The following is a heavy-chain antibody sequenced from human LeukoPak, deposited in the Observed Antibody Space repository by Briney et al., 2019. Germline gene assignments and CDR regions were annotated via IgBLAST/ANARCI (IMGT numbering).Heavy chain of an antibody. CDR3: ARFFDSSFD. D-gene: IGHD3-22*01. CDR1: GFTFSSYA. J-gene: IGHJ4*02. Sequence: GRSLRLSCAASGFTFSSYALHWVRQAPGKGLEWVAVISYDASNKYYADSVKGRFTISRDNSKNTLYLQVNSLRTEDTAVYYCARFFDSSFDWGQGALVTVSS. V-gene: IGHV3-30*04. CDR2: ISYDASNK.